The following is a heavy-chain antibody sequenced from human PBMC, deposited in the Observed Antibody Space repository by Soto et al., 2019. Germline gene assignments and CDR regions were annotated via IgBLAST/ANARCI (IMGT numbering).Heavy chain of an antibody. V-gene: IGHV3-23*01. D-gene: IGHD1-26*01. Sequence: GGSLRLSCAASGFTFSSYAMSWVRQAPGKGLEWVSAISGSGGSTYYADSVKGRFTISRDNSKNTLYLQMNSLRAEDTAVYYCAKQIQSGSYYRWFDPWGQGTLVTVSS. CDR2: ISGSGGST. CDR1: GFTFSSYA. CDR3: AKQIQSGSYYRWFDP. J-gene: IGHJ5*02.